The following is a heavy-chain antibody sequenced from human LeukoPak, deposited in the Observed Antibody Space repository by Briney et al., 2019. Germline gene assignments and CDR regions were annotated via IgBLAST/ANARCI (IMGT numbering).Heavy chain of an antibody. CDR3: ARLYGDYVVDY. V-gene: IGHV4-39*01. CDR2: IYYSGST. Sequence: SETLSLTCTVSGGSISSSSYYWGWIRQPPGKGLEWIGSIYYSGSTYYDPSLKSRVTISVDTSKNQFSLKLSSVTAADTAVYYCARLYGDYVVDYWGQGTLVTVSS. D-gene: IGHD4-17*01. J-gene: IGHJ4*02. CDR1: GGSISSSSYY.